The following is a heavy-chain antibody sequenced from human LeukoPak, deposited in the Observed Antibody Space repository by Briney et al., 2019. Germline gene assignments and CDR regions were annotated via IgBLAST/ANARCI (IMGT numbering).Heavy chain of an antibody. CDR3: ARLTSGWYLDY. CDR1: GGSISSYD. V-gene: IGHV4-59*08. CDR2: IYDSGTT. J-gene: IGHJ4*02. D-gene: IGHD6-19*01. Sequence: SETLSLTCTVSGGSISSYDWSWIRQPPGKGLEWIGYIYDSGTTNYSPSLKSRVTISVDTSKNQISLKLSSVTAADTAVYYCARLTSGWYLDYWGQGTLVTVS.